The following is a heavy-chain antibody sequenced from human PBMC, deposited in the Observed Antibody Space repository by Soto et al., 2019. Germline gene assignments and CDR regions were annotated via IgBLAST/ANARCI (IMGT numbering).Heavy chain of an antibody. Sequence: GSVKVPCTASGYTFTSYAMHWVRQAPGQRLEWMGWINAGNGNTKYSQKFQGRVTITRDTSASTAYMELSSLRSEDTAVYYCARGGYDYVWGSYRPLPFDYWGQGTLVTVSS. V-gene: IGHV1-3*01. CDR3: ARGGYDYVWGSYRPLPFDY. CDR2: INAGNGNT. J-gene: IGHJ4*02. CDR1: GYTFTSYA. D-gene: IGHD3-16*02.